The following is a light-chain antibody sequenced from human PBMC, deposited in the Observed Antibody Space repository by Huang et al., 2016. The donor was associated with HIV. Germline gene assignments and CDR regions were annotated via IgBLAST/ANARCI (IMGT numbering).Light chain of an antibody. J-gene: IGKJ2*01. Sequence: DIQMTQSPSTLSASVGDRVTITCRASQSISRWFAWYQQKPGKDPKVLIYKASTLHSGVPSRFSGSGSGTEFTLTISSLQPDDFATYYCQQYNHYSTFGQGTKLEIK. V-gene: IGKV1-5*03. CDR2: KAS. CDR1: QSISRW. CDR3: QQYNHYST.